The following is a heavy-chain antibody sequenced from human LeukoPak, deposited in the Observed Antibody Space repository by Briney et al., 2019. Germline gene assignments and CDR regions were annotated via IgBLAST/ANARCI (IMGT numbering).Heavy chain of an antibody. CDR1: GFTFSSYG. V-gene: IGHV3-30*18. D-gene: IGHD3-22*01. Sequence: GGSLRLSCAASGFTFSSYGMHWVRQAPGKGLEWVAVISYDGSNKYYADSVKGRFTISRDNSKNTLYLQMNSLRAEDTAVYYCAKGASIVVVTHFDYWGQGTLVTVSS. CDR2: ISYDGSNK. J-gene: IGHJ4*02. CDR3: AKGASIVVVTHFDY.